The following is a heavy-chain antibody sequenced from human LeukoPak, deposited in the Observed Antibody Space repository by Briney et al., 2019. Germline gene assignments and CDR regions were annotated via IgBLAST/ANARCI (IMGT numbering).Heavy chain of an antibody. D-gene: IGHD3-10*02. CDR3: AKDSVLYFDY. CDR1: GFTFSSYS. J-gene: IGHJ4*02. CDR2: ISYDGSSK. Sequence: GGSLRLSCAASGFTFSSYSMNWVRQAPGKGLEWVAVISYDGSSKYYADSVKGRFTISRDNSKNTLYLQMNSLRAEDTAVYYCAKDSVLYFDYWGQGTLVTVSS. V-gene: IGHV3-30*18.